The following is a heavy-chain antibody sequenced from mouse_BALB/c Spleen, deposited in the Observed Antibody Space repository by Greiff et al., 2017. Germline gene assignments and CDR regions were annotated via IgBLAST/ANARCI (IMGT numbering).Heavy chain of an antibody. CDR3: ARRVRLQAMDY. CDR1: GYSITSDYA. CDR2: ISYSGST. V-gene: IGHV3-2*02. Sequence: EVQRVESGPGLVKPSQSLSLTCTVTGYSITSDYAWNWIRQFPGNKLEWMGYISYSGSTSYNPSLKSRISITRDTSKNQFFLQLNSVTTEDTATYYCARRVRLQAMDYWGQGTSVTVSS. J-gene: IGHJ4*01. D-gene: IGHD1-2*01.